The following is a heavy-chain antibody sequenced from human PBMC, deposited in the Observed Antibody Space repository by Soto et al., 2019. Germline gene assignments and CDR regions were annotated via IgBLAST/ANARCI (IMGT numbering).Heavy chain of an antibody. CDR2: IYSSGST. CDR3: ARTPATGSGDY. J-gene: IGHJ4*02. Sequence: PSETLSLTCTVSGGSVSSGSYYWSWIRQPPGKGLEWIGYIYSSGSTNYNPSLKSRVTISVDTSKNQFSLKLSSVTAADTAVYYCARTPATGSGDYWGQGTLVTVSS. CDR1: GGSVSSGSYY. D-gene: IGHD3-10*01. V-gene: IGHV4-61*01.